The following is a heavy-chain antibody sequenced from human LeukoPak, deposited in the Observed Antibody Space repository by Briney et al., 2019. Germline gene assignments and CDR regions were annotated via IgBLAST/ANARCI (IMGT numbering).Heavy chain of an antibody. Sequence: SETLSLTCTVSGGSISSSSYYWGWIRQPPGKGLEWVGSIYYSGSNYNPSLKSRVTISVDTSKNQFSLKLSSVTAADTAVYYCATPTDGGNSGAFDIWGQGTMVTVSS. D-gene: IGHD4-23*01. V-gene: IGHV4-39*01. CDR1: GGSISSSSYY. CDR2: IYYSGS. J-gene: IGHJ3*02. CDR3: ATPTDGGNSGAFDI.